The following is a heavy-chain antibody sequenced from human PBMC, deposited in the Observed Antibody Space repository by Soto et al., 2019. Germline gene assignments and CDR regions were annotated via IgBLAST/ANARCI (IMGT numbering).Heavy chain of an antibody. CDR2: INPNSGGT. Sequence: ASVKVSCKASGYTFTGYYMHWVRQAPGQGLEWMGWINPNSGGTNYAQKFQGWVTMTRDTSISTAYMELSRLRSDDTAVYYCARDSSSTLIQEYYYYYGMDVWGQGTTVTVSS. J-gene: IGHJ6*02. D-gene: IGHD6-6*01. CDR1: GYTFTGYY. V-gene: IGHV1-2*04. CDR3: ARDSSSTLIQEYYYYYGMDV.